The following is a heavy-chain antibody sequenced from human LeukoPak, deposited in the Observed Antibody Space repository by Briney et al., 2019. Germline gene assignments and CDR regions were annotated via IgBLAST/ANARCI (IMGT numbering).Heavy chain of an antibody. J-gene: IGHJ4*02. CDR1: GFTFSTYA. CDR3: AKVLSGSQDY. CDR2: IGGGGEYT. D-gene: IGHD1-26*01. Sequence: GGSLRLSCAASGFTFSTYAMTWVRQAPGKGLEWVSTIGGGGEYTYYADSVKGRFIISRDNSKNTFYLQMNSLRAEDTAVYYCAKVLSGSQDYWGQGTLVTVFS. V-gene: IGHV3-23*01.